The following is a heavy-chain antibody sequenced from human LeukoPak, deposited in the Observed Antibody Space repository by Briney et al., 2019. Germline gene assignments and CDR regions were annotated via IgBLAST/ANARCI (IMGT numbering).Heavy chain of an antibody. V-gene: IGHV3-23*01. D-gene: IGHD2-15*01. CDR3: AKDGSYLYYYYGMDV. CDR1: GFTFSSYA. Sequence: PGGSLRLSCAASGFTFSSYAMSWVRQAPGKGLEWVSAISGSGGSTYYADSVKGRFTISRDNSKNTLYLQMNSLRAEDTAVYYCAKDGSYLYYYYGMDVWGQGTTVTVSS. CDR2: ISGSGGST. J-gene: IGHJ6*02.